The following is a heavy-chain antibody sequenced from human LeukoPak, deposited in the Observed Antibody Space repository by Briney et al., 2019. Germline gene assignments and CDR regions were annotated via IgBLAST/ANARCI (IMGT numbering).Heavy chain of an antibody. J-gene: IGHJ6*04. Sequence: GGSLRLSCAASGLTFSSYWMHWVRQAPGKGLVWVSRINSDGSSTSYADSVKGRFTISRDNAKNTLYLQMNSLRAEDTAVYCCARDRDVVVRRGYYYYYGMDVWGKGTTVTVSS. V-gene: IGHV3-74*01. CDR2: INSDGSST. CDR1: GLTFSSYW. CDR3: ARDRDVVVRRGYYYYYGMDV. D-gene: IGHD2-2*01.